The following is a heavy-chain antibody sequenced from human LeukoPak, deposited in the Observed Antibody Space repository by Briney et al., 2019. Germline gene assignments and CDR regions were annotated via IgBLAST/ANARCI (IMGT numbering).Heavy chain of an antibody. CDR3: VRGASSIAALNPFWYFDL. D-gene: IGHD6-6*01. J-gene: IGHJ2*01. V-gene: IGHV1-46*01. Sequence: WASVKVSGKASGYTFTSYYMHWVRQGPGQGLEWMGIINPSGGSTSYAQKFQGRVTMTRDTSTNTVYMELSSLRSEDTAVFYCVRGASSIAALNPFWYFDLWGRGTLVTVSS. CDR2: INPSGGST. CDR1: GYTFTSYY.